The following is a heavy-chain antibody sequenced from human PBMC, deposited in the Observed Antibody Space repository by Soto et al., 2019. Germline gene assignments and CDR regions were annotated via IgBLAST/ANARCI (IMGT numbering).Heavy chain of an antibody. CDR2: IRSKANSYAT. Sequence: GGSLRLSCAASGFTFSGSAMHWVRQASGKGLEWVGRIRSKANSYATAYAASVKSRFTISRDDSKNTAYLQMNSLKTEDTAVYYCTRRYYGSGSYYIDYWGQGTLVTVSS. J-gene: IGHJ4*02. CDR1: GFTFSGSA. V-gene: IGHV3-73*01. D-gene: IGHD3-10*01. CDR3: TRRYYGSGSYYIDY.